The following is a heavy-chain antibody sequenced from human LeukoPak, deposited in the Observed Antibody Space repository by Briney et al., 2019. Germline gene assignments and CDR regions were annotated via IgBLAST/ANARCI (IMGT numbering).Heavy chain of an antibody. CDR2: INPSGGST. D-gene: IGHD3-22*01. CDR3: ARDLWISSKIGYYFLVGY. Sequence: ASVKVSCKASGYTFTSYYMHWVRQAPGQGLEWMGIINPSGGSTSYAQKFQGRVTMTRDTSTSTVYMELSSLRSEDTAVYYCARDLWISSKIGYYFLVGYWGQGTLVTVS. V-gene: IGHV1-46*01. CDR1: GYTFTSYY. J-gene: IGHJ4*02.